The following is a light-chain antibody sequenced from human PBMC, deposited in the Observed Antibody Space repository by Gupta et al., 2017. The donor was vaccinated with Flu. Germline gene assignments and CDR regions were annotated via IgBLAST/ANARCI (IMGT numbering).Light chain of an antibody. V-gene: IGKV1-39*01. CDR3: QQSVTTPYT. J-gene: IGKJ2*01. CDR1: GTISSH. CDR2: AAS. Sequence: DIQMTQSPSSLSASVGDRVIITCRASGTISSHKLKWYQQKPGKAPKVLIYAASSLQSGVPSRFTGSRSGTDFTLTITSLQPEDFATYYGQQSVTTPYTCGQGTKLEMK.